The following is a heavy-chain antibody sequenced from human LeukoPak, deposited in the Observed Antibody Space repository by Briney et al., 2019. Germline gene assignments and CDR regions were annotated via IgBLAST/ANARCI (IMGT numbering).Heavy chain of an antibody. J-gene: IGHJ4*02. D-gene: IGHD6-19*01. Sequence: SETLSLTCTVSGGSISSYYWSWIRQPPGKGLEWIGYIYYSGSTNYNPSLKSRVTISVDTSKNQFSLKLSSVTAADTAVYYCARHSRPWLGFDYWGQGTLVTVSS. V-gene: IGHV4-59*08. CDR3: ARHSRPWLGFDY. CDR2: IYYSGST. CDR1: GGSISSYY.